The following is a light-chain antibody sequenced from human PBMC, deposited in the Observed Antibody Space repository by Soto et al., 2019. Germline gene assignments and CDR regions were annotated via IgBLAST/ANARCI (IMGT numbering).Light chain of an antibody. J-gene: IGKJ4*01. CDR3: QQYSYWPLT. V-gene: IGKV3-15*01. CDR1: QSVSSN. CDR2: GAS. Sequence: EIVMTQSPATLSVSPGERATLSCRASQSVSSNLAWYQQKPGQAPRLLIYGASTRATGIPARFSGSGSGTEFTLTISSPQSEDVAVYYCQQYSYWPLTFGGGTKVEIK.